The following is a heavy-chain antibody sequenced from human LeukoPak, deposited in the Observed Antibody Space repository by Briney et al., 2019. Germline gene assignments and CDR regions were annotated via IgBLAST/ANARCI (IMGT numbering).Heavy chain of an antibody. J-gene: IGHJ4*02. Sequence: GRSLRLSCAASGFTFDDYAMHWVRQAPGKGLEWVAFIRYDGSNKYYADSVKGRFTISRDNSKNTLYLQMNSLRAEDTAVYYCAEDQAPQDIVVVPAYRGQGTLVTVSS. D-gene: IGHD2-2*01. CDR1: GFTFDDYA. CDR2: IRYDGSNK. CDR3: AEDQAPQDIVVVPAY. V-gene: IGHV3-30*02.